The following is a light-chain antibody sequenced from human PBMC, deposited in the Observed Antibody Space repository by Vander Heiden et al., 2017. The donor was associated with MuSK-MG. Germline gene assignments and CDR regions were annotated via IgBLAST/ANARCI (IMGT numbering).Light chain of an antibody. Sequence: SSELTQAPAVSVALGQTVRITCQGDSLRSYYASWYQQKPGQAPVLVIYGKNNRPSGIPDRFSGSSSGNTASLTITGAQAEDEADYYCNSRDSSGNHWVFGGGTKLTVL. CDR1: SLRSYY. CDR2: GKN. J-gene: IGLJ3*02. CDR3: NSRDSSGNHWV. V-gene: IGLV3-19*01.